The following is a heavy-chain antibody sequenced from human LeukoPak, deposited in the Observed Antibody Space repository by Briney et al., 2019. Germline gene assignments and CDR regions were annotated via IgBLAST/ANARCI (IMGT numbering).Heavy chain of an antibody. CDR2: IYSGGST. Sequence: GGSLRLSCAASGFTVSSNYMSWVRQAPGKGLEWVSVIYSGGSTYYADSVKGRFTISRDNSKNTLYLQMNSLRAEDTAVYYCARIEEAGITMVRGVSAAFDNWGQGTMVTVSS. V-gene: IGHV3-66*01. CDR1: GFTVSSNY. D-gene: IGHD3-10*01. J-gene: IGHJ3*02. CDR3: ARIEEAGITMVRGVSAAFDN.